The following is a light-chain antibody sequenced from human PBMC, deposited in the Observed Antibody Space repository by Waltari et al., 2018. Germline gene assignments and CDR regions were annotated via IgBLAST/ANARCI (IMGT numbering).Light chain of an antibody. CDR2: ASS. CDR3: QQYHSVPFS. V-gene: IGKV1D-16*01. Sequence: DIQMTQAPSSLSASVGDRVTITCRASQAITNWLAWYQQQPERAPKSLIFASSVLHSGGPSMFSCRLSGTNFTLTITNLQPENFATYYCQQYHSVPFSFGPGARVD. J-gene: IGKJ3*01. CDR1: QAITNW.